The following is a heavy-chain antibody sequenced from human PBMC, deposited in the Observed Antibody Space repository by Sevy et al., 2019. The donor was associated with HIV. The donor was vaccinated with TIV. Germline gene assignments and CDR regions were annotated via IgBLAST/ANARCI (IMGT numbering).Heavy chain of an antibody. CDR3: ALERLSSNVAEYFQN. CDR2: ISYGGSND. Sequence: GGSLRLSCAASGFTFSAFSMHWVCQAPGKGLESVATISYGGSNDHYADSVKGRFTISRDNSKSSLYLQMNSLRGEDTAVYYCALERLSSNVAEYFQNWGQGTLVTVSS. D-gene: IGHD1-1*01. CDR1: GFTFSAFS. V-gene: IGHV3-30-3*01. J-gene: IGHJ1*01.